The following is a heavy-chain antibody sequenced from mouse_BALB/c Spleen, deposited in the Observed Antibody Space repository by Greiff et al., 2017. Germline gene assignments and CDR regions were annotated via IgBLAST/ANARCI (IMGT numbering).Heavy chain of an antibody. Sequence: EVNLVESGGGLVKPGGSLKLSCAASGFTFSSYAMSWVRQSPEKRLEWVAEISSGGSYTYYPDTVTGRFTISRDNAKNTLYLEMSSLRSEDTAMYYCARETTATCMDYWGQGTSVTVSS. CDR2: ISSGGSYT. J-gene: IGHJ4*01. V-gene: IGHV5-9-4*01. D-gene: IGHD1-2*01. CDR1: GFTFSSYA. CDR3: ARETTATCMDY.